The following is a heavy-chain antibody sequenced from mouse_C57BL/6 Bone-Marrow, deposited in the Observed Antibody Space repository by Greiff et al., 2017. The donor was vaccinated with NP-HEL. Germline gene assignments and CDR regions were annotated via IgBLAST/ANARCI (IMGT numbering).Heavy chain of an antibody. J-gene: IGHJ2*01. CDR2: IDPENGDT. V-gene: IGHV14-4*01. CDR1: GFNIKDDH. CDR3: TKLGRVFDY. D-gene: IGHD4-1*01. Sequence: VQLKQSGAELVRPGASVKLSCTASGFNIKDDHMHWVKQRPEQGLEWIGWIDPENGDTEYASKFQGKATITADTSSNTAYLQLSSLTSEDTAVYYCTKLGRVFDYWGQGTTLTVSS.